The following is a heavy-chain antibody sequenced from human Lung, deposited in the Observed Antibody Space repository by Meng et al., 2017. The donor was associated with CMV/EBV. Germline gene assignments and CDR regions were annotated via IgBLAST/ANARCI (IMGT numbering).Heavy chain of an antibody. Sequence: CAASGFNFSDYYMNWIRQAPGKGLEWVSYISSSGSITKYLDSLKGRFTISRDNAKNSLFLQMNSLTVEDTAVYYCARDSSAVHNWLDSWGQGTLVTVSS. V-gene: IGHV3-11*04. CDR2: ISSSGSIT. J-gene: IGHJ5*01. CDR1: GFNFSDYY. CDR3: ARDSSAVHNWLDS. D-gene: IGHD1-26*01.